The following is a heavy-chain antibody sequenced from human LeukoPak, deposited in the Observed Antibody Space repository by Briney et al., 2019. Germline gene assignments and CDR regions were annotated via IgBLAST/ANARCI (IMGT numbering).Heavy chain of an antibody. V-gene: IGHV4-30-2*01. CDR3: ATTMVRGVIDGY. CDR1: GGSISSGGYY. CDR2: IYHSGST. D-gene: IGHD3-10*01. Sequence: PSETLSLTCTVSGGSISSGGYYWSWIRQPPGKGLEWIGYIYHSGSTYYNPSLKSRVTISVDRSKNQFSLKLSSVTAADTAVYYCATTMVRGVIDGYWGQGTLVTVSS. J-gene: IGHJ4*02.